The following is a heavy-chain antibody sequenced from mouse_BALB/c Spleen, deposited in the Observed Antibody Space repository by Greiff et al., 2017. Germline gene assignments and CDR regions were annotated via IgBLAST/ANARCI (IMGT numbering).Heavy chain of an antibody. CDR1: GYTFTDYN. Sequence: EVKLKESGPELVKPGASVKISCKASGYTFTDYNMHWVKQSHGKSLEWIGYIYPYNGGTGYNQKFKSKATLTVDNSSSTAYMELRSLTSEDSAVYYCARDGSSHWYFDVWGAGTTVTVSS. D-gene: IGHD1-1*01. CDR2: IYPYNGGT. J-gene: IGHJ1*01. V-gene: IGHV1S29*02. CDR3: ARDGSSHWYFDV.